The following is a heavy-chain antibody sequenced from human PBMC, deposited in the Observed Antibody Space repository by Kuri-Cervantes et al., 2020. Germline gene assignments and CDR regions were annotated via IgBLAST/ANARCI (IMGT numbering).Heavy chain of an antibody. Sequence: SETLSLTCTVSGGSIGRFYWSWIRQPAGKALEWIGRIYTSGNTNYNPSLKSRVTMPVDNSRNQFSLELRSVTAADTAVYYCARGGTTLVDYWGQGILVTVSS. D-gene: IGHD2-2*01. J-gene: IGHJ4*02. CDR2: IYTSGNT. V-gene: IGHV4-4*07. CDR3: ARGGTTLVDY. CDR1: GGSIGRFY.